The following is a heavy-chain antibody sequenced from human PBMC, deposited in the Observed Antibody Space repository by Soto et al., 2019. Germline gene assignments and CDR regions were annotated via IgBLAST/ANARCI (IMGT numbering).Heavy chain of an antibody. D-gene: IGHD3-10*01. CDR2: IYYSGST. CDR3: ARQVLLWFGAMDV. J-gene: IGHJ6*02. V-gene: IGHV4-59*08. CDR1: GGSISSYY. Sequence: QVQLQESGPGLVKPSETLSLTCTVSGGSISSYYWSWIRQPPGKGLEWIGYIYYSGSTNYNPSLKSRLTITVDTSKNQFSLKLSSVTAADTAVYDCARQVLLWFGAMDVWGQGTTVTVSS.